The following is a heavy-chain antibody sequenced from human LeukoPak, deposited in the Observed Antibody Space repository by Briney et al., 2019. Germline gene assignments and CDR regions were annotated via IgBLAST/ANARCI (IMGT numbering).Heavy chain of an antibody. D-gene: IGHD3-22*01. CDR1: GGTFSSYA. V-gene: IGHV1-69*13. CDR2: IIPIFGTA. J-gene: IGHJ4*02. CDR3: ARAGGDHYYDSSGYYTPWDY. Sequence: ASVKVSCKASGGTFSSYAISWVRQAPGQGLEWMGGIIPIFGTANYAQKFQGRVTITADESTSTAYMELSSLRSEDTAVYYCARAGGDHYYDSSGYYTPWDYWGQGTLVTVSS.